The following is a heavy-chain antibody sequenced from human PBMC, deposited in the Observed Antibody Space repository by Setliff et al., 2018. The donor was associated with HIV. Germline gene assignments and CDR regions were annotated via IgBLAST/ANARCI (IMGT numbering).Heavy chain of an antibody. V-gene: IGHV4-61*02. CDR2: IYTSGST. J-gene: IGHJ4*02. Sequence: KPSETLSLTCTVSGGSISSGSYYWSWIRQPAGKGLEWIGRIYTSGSTNYNPSLKSRVTISVDTSKKQFSLQLRSVTAADTAVYYCARHGLRFLACFDYWGQGALVTVSS. D-gene: IGHD3-3*01. CDR3: ARHGLRFLACFDY. CDR1: GGSISSGSYY.